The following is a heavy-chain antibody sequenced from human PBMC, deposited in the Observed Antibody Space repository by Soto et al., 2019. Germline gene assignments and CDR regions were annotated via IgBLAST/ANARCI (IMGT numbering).Heavy chain of an antibody. CDR2: VSKDGSNT. J-gene: IGHJ3*02. D-gene: IGHD1-26*01. V-gene: IGHV3-30-3*01. CDR1: GFTFNFFA. Sequence: QVQLVESGGGVVQPGRSLRLSCAASGFTFNFFAMHWVRQAPGKGLEWVAAVSKDGSNTYYADSVKGRFTISRDNPKNTLDLQMNSLRLEETAVYYCARDIWWEPGVDAFHIWGQGTMVTVSP. CDR3: ARDIWWEPGVDAFHI.